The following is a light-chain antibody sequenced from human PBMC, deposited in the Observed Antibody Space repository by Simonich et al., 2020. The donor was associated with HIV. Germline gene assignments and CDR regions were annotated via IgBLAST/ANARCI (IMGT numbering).Light chain of an antibody. CDR2: EGS. CDR1: SSDVGNYNL. Sequence: QSALTQPASVSGSPGQSITISCTGTSSDVGNYNLVSWYQQHPDKAPKLMIYEGSKRPSGVSHRFSGSKSGITASLTISGLQAEDEADYYCSSYAGSNNLVFGGGTKLTVL. CDR3: SSYAGSNNLV. V-gene: IGLV2-23*01. J-gene: IGLJ3*02.